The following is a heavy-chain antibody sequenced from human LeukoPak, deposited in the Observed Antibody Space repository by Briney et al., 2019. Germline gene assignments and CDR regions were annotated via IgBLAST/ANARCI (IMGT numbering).Heavy chain of an antibody. CDR1: GYTFTSYY. Sequence: ASVKVSCKASGYTFTSYYMHWVRQAPGQGLEWMGIINPSGGSTSYAQKFQGRVTMTRDTSTSTVYMELSSLGSEDTAVYYCARDGHIARRGSCYSLNYWGQGTLVTVSS. CDR3: ARDGHIARRGSCYSLNY. D-gene: IGHD2-15*01. V-gene: IGHV1-46*01. J-gene: IGHJ4*02. CDR2: INPSGGST.